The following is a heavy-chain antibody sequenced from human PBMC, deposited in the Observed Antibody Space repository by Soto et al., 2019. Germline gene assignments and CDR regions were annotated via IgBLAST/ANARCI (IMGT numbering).Heavy chain of an antibody. V-gene: IGHV3-23*01. D-gene: IGHD1-7*01. Sequence: PGGSLRLSGAASGFTFSNYVLNSVRQTPGQGLEWVSIISYSAHKTFYAVSGKGRFTISRDNSRDTLFLQMNSLRADDAAVYYCARRARTATTNWGAFDIWGQGTMVTVSS. J-gene: IGHJ3*02. CDR2: ISYSAHKT. CDR3: ARRARTATTNWGAFDI. CDR1: GFTFSNYV.